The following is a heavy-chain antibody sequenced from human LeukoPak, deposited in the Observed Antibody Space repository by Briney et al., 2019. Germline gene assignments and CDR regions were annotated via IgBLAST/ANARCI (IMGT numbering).Heavy chain of an antibody. CDR1: GYTFTSYG. Sequence: ASVTVSFKASGYTFTSYGISWVRQAPGQGLEWMGWISAYNDNTNYAQKLQGRVTMTTDTSTSTAYMELRSLRSDDTAVYYCARVHYDILTGYSYFDYWGQGTLVTVSS. J-gene: IGHJ4*02. CDR2: ISAYNDNT. D-gene: IGHD3-9*01. V-gene: IGHV1-18*01. CDR3: ARVHYDILTGYSYFDY.